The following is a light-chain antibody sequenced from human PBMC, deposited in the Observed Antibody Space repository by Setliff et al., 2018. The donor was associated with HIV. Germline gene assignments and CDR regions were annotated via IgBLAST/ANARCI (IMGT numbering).Light chain of an antibody. V-gene: IGLV2-11*01. Sequence: QSVLAQPRSVSGSPGQSVTMSCPGTSSDVGGYNYVSWYQQHPGKAPKLMIYDVSKRPSGVPDRFSGSKSGNTAFLTISGLQGEDEADYYCCSYAGSYTVLFGGGTKVTVL. CDR3: CSYAGSYTVL. CDR2: DVS. CDR1: SSDVGGYNY. J-gene: IGLJ2*01.